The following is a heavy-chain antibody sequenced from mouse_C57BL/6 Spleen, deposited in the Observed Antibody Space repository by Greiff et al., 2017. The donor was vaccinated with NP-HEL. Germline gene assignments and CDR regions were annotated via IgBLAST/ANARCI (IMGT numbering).Heavy chain of an antibody. CDR1: GFTFSDYY. V-gene: IGHV5-16*01. Sequence: DVKLVESEGGLVQPGSSMKLSCTASGFTFSDYYMSWVRQVPEKGLEWVANINYDGSSTYYLDSLKSRFIISRDNAKNILYLQMSSLKSEDTATYYCARERYFDVWGTGTTVTVSS. J-gene: IGHJ1*03. CDR2: INYDGSST. CDR3: ARERYFDV.